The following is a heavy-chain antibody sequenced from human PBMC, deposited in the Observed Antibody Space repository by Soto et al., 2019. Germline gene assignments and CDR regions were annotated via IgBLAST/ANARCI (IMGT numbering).Heavy chain of an antibody. J-gene: IGHJ5*02. Sequence: QVQLQESGPGLVKPSQTLSLTCTVSGGSISSGGYYWSWIRQHPGKGLEWIGYIYYSGSTYYNPSLERRVNISVDTSKNQFSLKLSSVTAADTAVYYCARDAGYYYGSGTLWFDPWGQGTLVTVSS. D-gene: IGHD3-10*01. CDR1: GGSISSGGYY. V-gene: IGHV4-31*03. CDR2: IYYSGST. CDR3: ARDAGYYYGSGTLWFDP.